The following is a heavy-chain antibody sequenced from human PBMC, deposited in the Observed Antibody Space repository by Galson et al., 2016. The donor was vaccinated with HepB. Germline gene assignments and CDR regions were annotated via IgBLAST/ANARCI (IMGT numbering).Heavy chain of an antibody. D-gene: IGHD3-22*01. V-gene: IGHV3-23*01. CDR3: AREKKSRSSGYLNWFDP. Sequence: SLRLSCAASGFAFDIHALIWVRQAPGKGLEWVSGISGSGRDTYYADSVKGRFTISRDSSKNTLYLQMSSLTADDTAVYYCAREKKSRSSGYLNWFDPWGQGTLVTVSS. CDR1: GFAFDIHA. J-gene: IGHJ5*02. CDR2: ISGSGRDT.